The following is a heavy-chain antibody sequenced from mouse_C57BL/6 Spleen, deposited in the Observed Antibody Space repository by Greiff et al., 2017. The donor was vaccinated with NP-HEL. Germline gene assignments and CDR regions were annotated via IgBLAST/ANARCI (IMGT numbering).Heavy chain of an antibody. CDR2: IDPSDSYT. J-gene: IGHJ3*01. Sequence: VQLQQPGAELVRPGTSVKLSCKASGYTFTSYWMHWVKQRPGQGLEWIGVIDPSDSYTNYNQKFKGKATLTVDTSSSTAYMQLSSLTSEDSAVYYCADSSGYPAWFAYWGQGTLVTVSA. V-gene: IGHV1-59*01. CDR1: GYTFTSYW. D-gene: IGHD3-2*02. CDR3: ADSSGYPAWFAY.